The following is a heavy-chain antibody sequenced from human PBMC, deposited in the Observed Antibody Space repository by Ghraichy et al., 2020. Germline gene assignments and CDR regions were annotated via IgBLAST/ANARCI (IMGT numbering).Heavy chain of an antibody. V-gene: IGHV4-39*01. CDR3: ARRRGYYYDSSGPFDP. CDR1: GGSISSSSYY. D-gene: IGHD3-22*01. J-gene: IGHJ5*02. CDR2: IYYSGST. Sequence: SETLSLTCTVSGGSISSSSYYWGWIRQPPGKRLEWIGSIYYSGSTYYNPSLKSRVTLSVDTSKNQFSLKLSSVTAADTAVYYCARRRGYYYDSSGPFDPWGQGTLVTVSS.